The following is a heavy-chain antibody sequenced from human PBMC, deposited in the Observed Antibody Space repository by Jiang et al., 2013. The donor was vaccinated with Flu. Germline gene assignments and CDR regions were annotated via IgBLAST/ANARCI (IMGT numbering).Heavy chain of an antibody. J-gene: IGHJ4*02. CDR2: IGGSSGNT. V-gene: IGHV3-23*01. CDR1: GFTFSSYA. Sequence: RLSCAASGFTFSSYAMSWVRQAPGKGLEWVSGIGGSSGNTYYADSVKGRFTISRDNSKNTLYLQMNSLRAEDTAVYYCAKGGPYFNRGDYFDYWGQGTLVTVSS. D-gene: IGHD3-10*01. CDR3: AKGGPYFNRGDYFDY.